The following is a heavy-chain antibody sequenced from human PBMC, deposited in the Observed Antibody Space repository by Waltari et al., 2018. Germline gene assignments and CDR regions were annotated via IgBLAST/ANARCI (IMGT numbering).Heavy chain of an antibody. CDR1: GFTFDDYA. J-gene: IGHJ4*02. V-gene: IGHV3-9*01. D-gene: IGHD1-1*01. Sequence: EVQLVESGGGLVQPGRSLRLSCAASGFTFDDYAMHWVRQAPGKGLEWVSGISWNSGSIGDADSVKGRFTISRDNAKNSLYLQMNSLRAEDTALYYCAKEGGGNWNDFDYWGQGTLVTVSS. CDR2: ISWNSGSI. CDR3: AKEGGGNWNDFDY.